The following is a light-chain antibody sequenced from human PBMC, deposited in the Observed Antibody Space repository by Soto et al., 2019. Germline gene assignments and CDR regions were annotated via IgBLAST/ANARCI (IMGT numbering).Light chain of an antibody. CDR2: GAS. Sequence: EIVLTQSPATLSLSAGARAALSCRASQTVSNFLACYQQRPGQAPRLLLYGASNRATGTPARFSGSGSGTDFTLTISSLEPEDSAVYYCQQRHMWPITFGQGTRLEIK. CDR1: QTVSNF. CDR3: QQRHMWPIT. V-gene: IGKV3-11*01. J-gene: IGKJ5*01.